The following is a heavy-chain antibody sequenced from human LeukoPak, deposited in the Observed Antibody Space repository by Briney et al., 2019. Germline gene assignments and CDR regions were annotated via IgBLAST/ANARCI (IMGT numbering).Heavy chain of an antibody. V-gene: IGHV1-2*02. CDR3: ARGYHSSGWYGTDNWFDP. CDR2: INPNSGGT. Sequence: ASVKVSCKASGYTFTGYYMHWVRQAPGQGLEWMGWINPNSGGTNYAQKFQGRVTMTRDTSISTAYMELSRLRSDDTAVYYCARGYHSSGWYGTDNWFDPWGQGTLVTVSS. CDR1: GYTFTGYY. D-gene: IGHD6-19*01. J-gene: IGHJ5*02.